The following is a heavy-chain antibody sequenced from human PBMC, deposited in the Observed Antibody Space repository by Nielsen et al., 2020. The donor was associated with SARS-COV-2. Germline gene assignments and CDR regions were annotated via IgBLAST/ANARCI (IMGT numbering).Heavy chain of an antibody. CDR1: GFTFNNFG. D-gene: IGHD3-10*01. CDR2: ISYEGSIK. CDR3: AKSNLLFWFGESRQLDY. J-gene: IGHJ4*02. Sequence: GGSLRLSCAASGFTFNNFGMHWVRQAPGKGLEWVAVISYEGSIKFYSDSVKGRFTISRDNSKNTLYLQMNSLRSEDAAMYLCAKSNLLFWFGESRQLDYWGRGTLVAVSS. V-gene: IGHV3-30*18.